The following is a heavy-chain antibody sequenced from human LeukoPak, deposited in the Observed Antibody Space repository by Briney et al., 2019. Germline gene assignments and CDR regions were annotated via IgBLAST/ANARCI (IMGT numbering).Heavy chain of an antibody. Sequence: GGSLRLSCAASGFTFSSYWMGWVRQAPGRGLQWVASIKQDGSEIYYVDSVKGRFSISRDNDKNSLSLQMNSLRAEDTDVYDWSRCHRVRPFGWFDAWGQGTLVTVSS. CDR2: IKQDGSEI. J-gene: IGHJ5*02. CDR1: GFTFSSYW. CDR3: SRCHRVRPFGWFDA. V-gene: IGHV3-7*04. D-gene: IGHD3-10*01.